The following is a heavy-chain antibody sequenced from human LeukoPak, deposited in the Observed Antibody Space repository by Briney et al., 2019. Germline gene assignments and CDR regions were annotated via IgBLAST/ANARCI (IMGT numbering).Heavy chain of an antibody. CDR1: GFTFSSYA. Sequence: PGGSLRLSCAASGFTFSSYAMSWVRQAPGKGLVWVSRINSDGSSTSYADSVKGRFTISRDNAKNTLYLQMNSLRAEDTAVYYCARALGGRTIDYWGQGTLVTVSS. CDR3: ARALGGRTIDY. J-gene: IGHJ4*02. CDR2: INSDGSST. D-gene: IGHD2-15*01. V-gene: IGHV3-74*01.